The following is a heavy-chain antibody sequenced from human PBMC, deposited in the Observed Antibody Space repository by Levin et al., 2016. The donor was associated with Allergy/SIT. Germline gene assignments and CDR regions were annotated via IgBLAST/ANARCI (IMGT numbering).Heavy chain of an antibody. Sequence: ASVKVSCKASGYTFTTYYMHWVRQAPGQGLEWMGWIYAKNGGTNYAQKFRGTVTMTRDTSVSTAYMELSNLRSDDTAVYYCTRAVRGASPGNGMDVWGQGTTVSVSS. CDR3: TRAVRGASPGNGMDV. V-gene: IGHV1-2*02. D-gene: IGHD4/OR15-4a*01. J-gene: IGHJ6*02. CDR1: GYTFTTYY. CDR2: IYAKNGGT.